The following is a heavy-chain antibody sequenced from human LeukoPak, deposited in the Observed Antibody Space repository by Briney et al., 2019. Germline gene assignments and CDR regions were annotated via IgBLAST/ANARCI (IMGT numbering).Heavy chain of an antibody. CDR2: INSDGSNT. J-gene: IGHJ4*02. CDR1: GITFSSYW. CDR3: AATTGGGLGEGY. V-gene: IGHV3-74*01. D-gene: IGHD1-1*01. Sequence: GGSLRLSCAASGITFSSYWMHWVRQAPGKGLVWVSRINSDGSNTNYADSVKGRFTISRGNAKNTLYLQMNSLRAEDAAMYYCAATTGGGLGEGYWGQGTLVTVSS.